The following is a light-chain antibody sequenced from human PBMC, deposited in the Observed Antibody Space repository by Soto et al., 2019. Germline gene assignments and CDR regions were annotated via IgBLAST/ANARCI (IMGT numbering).Light chain of an antibody. CDR2: DVS. CDR1: SSDVGAYNS. J-gene: IGLJ1*01. CDR3: SSYTTSVTYV. Sequence: QSALTQPASVSGSPGQSITISCTGTSSDVGAYNSVSWYQQHPGKAPKLIIYDVSTRPSGISDRFSGSKSGNTASLTISGLQAEDESDYYCSSYTTSVTYVFGTGTKLPS. V-gene: IGLV2-14*01.